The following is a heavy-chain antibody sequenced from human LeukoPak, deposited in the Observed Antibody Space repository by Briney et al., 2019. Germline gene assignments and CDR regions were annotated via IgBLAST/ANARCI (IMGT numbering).Heavy chain of an antibody. D-gene: IGHD3-22*01. V-gene: IGHV1-69*04. CDR2: IIPIFGIA. CDR1: GGTFSSYA. CDR3: AREGGQYYYDSSGYFDY. J-gene: IGHJ4*02. Sequence: ASVKVSCKASGGTFSSYAISWVRQAPGQGLEWMGRIIPIFGIANYAQKFQGRVTITADKSTGTAYMELSSLRSEDTAVYYCAREGGQYYYDSSGYFDYWGQGTLVTVSS.